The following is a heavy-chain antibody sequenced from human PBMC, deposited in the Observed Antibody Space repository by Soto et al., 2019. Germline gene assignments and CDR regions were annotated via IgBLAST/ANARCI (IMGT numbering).Heavy chain of an antibody. D-gene: IGHD3-3*01. V-gene: IGHV1-8*01. CDR2: MNPNSGNT. Sequence: ASVKVSCKASGYTFTSYDINWVRQAPGQGLEWMGWMNPNSGNTGYAQKFQGRVTMTRNTSISTAYMELSSLRSEDTAVYYCASLHYDFWSGYYPVDVWGQGTTVTVSS. J-gene: IGHJ6*02. CDR1: GYTFTSYD. CDR3: ASLHYDFWSGYYPVDV.